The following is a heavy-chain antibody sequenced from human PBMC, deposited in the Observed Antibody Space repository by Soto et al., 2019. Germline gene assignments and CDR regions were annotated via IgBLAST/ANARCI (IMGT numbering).Heavy chain of an antibody. Sequence: QITLKESGPTLVKPTQTLTLTCTFSGFSLSTSGVGVGWIRQPPGKALEWLALIYWDDDKRYSPSLKSRLTITKDTSKNQVVLTMTNMDPVDTATYYCAHRHEGHDYYDSREHAFDIWGQGTMVTVSS. CDR2: IYWDDDK. V-gene: IGHV2-5*02. CDR3: AHRHEGHDYYDSREHAFDI. D-gene: IGHD3-22*01. J-gene: IGHJ3*02. CDR1: GFSLSTSGVG.